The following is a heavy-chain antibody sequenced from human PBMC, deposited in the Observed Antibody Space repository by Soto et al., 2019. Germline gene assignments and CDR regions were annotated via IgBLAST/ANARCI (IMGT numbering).Heavy chain of an antibody. J-gene: IGHJ6*02. CDR2: IKSKFDGGST. Sequence: DVQLLESGGGLVEPGGSLRLSCAVSGFSVTDAWMNWVRQVPGKGLEWVGRIKSKFDGGSTDYAAPVKGRFTISKDDSKNTLYLQMSTLKTEDTAVYYCTIPTPDTPIVTNYYYFAMDVWGPGTTVSVSS. CDR1: GFSVTDAW. D-gene: IGHD5-18*01. CDR3: TIPTPDTPIVTNYYYFAMDV. V-gene: IGHV3-15*07.